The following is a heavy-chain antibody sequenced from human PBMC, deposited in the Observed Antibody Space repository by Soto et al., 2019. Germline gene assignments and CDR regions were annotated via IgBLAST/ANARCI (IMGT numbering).Heavy chain of an antibody. Sequence: EVQLVESGGGLIQPGGSLRLSCAASGFTFSSYDMPWVRQAAGKGLEWVSGIGSAGDTYYQGSVKGRFTISRENAKNSLYLQMNSLRAGDTALYYCARGWLATGGSLSYMDVWGKGTTVTVSS. CDR3: ARGWLATGGSLSYMDV. J-gene: IGHJ6*03. CDR2: IGSAGDT. D-gene: IGHD5-12*01. V-gene: IGHV3-13*01. CDR1: GFTFSSYD.